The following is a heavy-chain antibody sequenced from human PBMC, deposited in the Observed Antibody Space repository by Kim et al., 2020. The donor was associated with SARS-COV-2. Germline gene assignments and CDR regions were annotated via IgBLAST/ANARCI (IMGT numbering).Heavy chain of an antibody. CDR3: ARGGKIPDYGDPLDY. Sequence: GGSLRLSCAASGFTFSSYGMHWVRQAPGKGLEWVAVIWYDGSNKYYADSVKGRFTISRDNSKNTLYLQMNSLRAEDTAVYYCARGGKIPDYGDPLDYWGQGTLVTVSS. D-gene: IGHD4-17*01. V-gene: IGHV3-33*01. CDR1: GFTFSSYG. CDR2: IWYDGSNK. J-gene: IGHJ4*02.